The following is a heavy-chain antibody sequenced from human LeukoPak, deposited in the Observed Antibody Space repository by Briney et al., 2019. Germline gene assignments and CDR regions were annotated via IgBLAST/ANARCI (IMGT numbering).Heavy chain of an antibody. CDR3: AKSPDCSSTSCPHYYYYGMDV. D-gene: IGHD2-2*01. CDR2: ISGSGGST. Sequence: GGSLRLSCAGSGFTFSSYAMSWVRQAPGKGLEWVSVISGSGGSTYYADSVKGWFTISRDNSKNTLYLQMNSLRAEDTAVYYCAKSPDCSSTSCPHYYYYGMDVWGQGTTVTVSS. V-gene: IGHV3-23*01. CDR1: GFTFSSYA. J-gene: IGHJ6*02.